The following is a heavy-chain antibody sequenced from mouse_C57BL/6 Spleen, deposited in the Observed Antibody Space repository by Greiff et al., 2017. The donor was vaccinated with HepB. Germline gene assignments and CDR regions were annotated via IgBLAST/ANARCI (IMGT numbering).Heavy chain of an antibody. D-gene: IGHD1-1*01. CDR3: ARGVLLRPWYFDV. Sequence: EVHLVESGPGMVKPSQSLSLTCTVTGYSITSGYDWHWIRHFPGNKLEWMGYISYSGSTNYNPSLKSRISITHDTSKNHFFLKLNSVTTEDTATYYCARGVLLRPWYFDVWGTGTTVTVSS. CDR1: GYSITSGYD. CDR2: ISYSGST. J-gene: IGHJ1*03. V-gene: IGHV3-1*01.